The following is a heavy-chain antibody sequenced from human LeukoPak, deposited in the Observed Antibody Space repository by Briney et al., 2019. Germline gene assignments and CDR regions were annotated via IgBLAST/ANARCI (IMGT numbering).Heavy chain of an antibody. V-gene: IGHV5-51*01. J-gene: IGHJ4*02. CDR2: IYPADSDT. CDR1: GYSFPNYW. Sequence: GESLKISCKGSGYSFPNYWIAWVRQTPGKGLEWMGIIYPADSDTRYNPSFQGQVTMSADRSISTAYLQWSSLKASDTGMYYCARRSVAEDYWGQGTLVTVSS. D-gene: IGHD6-19*01. CDR3: ARRSVAEDY.